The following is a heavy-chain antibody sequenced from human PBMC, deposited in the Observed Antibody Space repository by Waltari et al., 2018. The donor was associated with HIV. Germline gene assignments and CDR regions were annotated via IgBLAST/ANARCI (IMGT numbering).Heavy chain of an antibody. Sequence: EVQLVESGGGLVKPGGSLRLSCAASGFAFSSYSMNWVRQAPGKGLEWFSSISSSNDYIYYADSLKGRFTISRDIAKKSLYLQMNSLRVEDTAVYYCASSPTYYYDNSGYFFDFWGHGTLVTVSS. J-gene: IGHJ4*01. CDR1: GFAFSSYS. V-gene: IGHV3-21*02. D-gene: IGHD3-22*01. CDR2: ISSSNDYI. CDR3: ASSPTYYYDNSGYFFDF.